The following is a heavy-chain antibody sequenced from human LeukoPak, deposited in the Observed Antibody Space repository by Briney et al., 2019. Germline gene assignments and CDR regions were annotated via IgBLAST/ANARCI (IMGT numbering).Heavy chain of an antibody. Sequence: GASVKVSCKASGYTFTSYDINWVRQAAGQRLEWMGWMNPNSGNTGYAQKFQGRVTITRNTSISTAYMELSSLRSEDTAVYYCAREEVAVAGTEPLDYWGQGTLVTVSS. CDR2: MNPNSGNT. CDR1: GYTFTSYD. CDR3: AREEVAVAGTEPLDY. V-gene: IGHV1-8*03. D-gene: IGHD6-19*01. J-gene: IGHJ4*02.